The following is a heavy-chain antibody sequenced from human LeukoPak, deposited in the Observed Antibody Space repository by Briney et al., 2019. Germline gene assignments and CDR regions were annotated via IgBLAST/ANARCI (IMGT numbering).Heavy chain of an antibody. J-gene: IGHJ4*02. D-gene: IGHD3-9*01. CDR3: AGYDILTGGIDY. CDR2: INPNSGGT. CDR1: GYTFTGNY. Sequence: ASVKVSCKASGYTFTGNYMHWVRQAPGQGLEWMGWINPNSGGTNYAQKFQGRVTMTRDTSISTAYMELSRLRSDDTAIYYCAGYDILTGGIDYWGQGTLVTVSS. V-gene: IGHV1-2*02.